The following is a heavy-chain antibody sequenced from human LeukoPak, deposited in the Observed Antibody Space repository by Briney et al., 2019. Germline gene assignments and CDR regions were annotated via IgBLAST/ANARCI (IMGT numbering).Heavy chain of an antibody. Sequence: ASVKVSCKASGYTFTGYYMHWVRQAPGQGLEWMGWMNPNSGNTGYAQKFQGRVTMTRNTSISTAYMELSSLRSEDTAVYYCARGGRDNIAVAYWGQGTLVTVSS. CDR1: GYTFTGYY. J-gene: IGHJ4*02. CDR2: MNPNSGNT. V-gene: IGHV1-8*02. CDR3: ARGGRDNIAVAY. D-gene: IGHD1-26*01.